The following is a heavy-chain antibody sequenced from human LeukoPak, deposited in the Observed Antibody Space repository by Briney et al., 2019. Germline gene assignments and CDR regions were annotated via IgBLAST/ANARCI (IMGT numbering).Heavy chain of an antibody. Sequence: PGGSLRLSCAASGLSFSNFGMHWVRQAPGQGLERVAFISFYGRNTHYTDSVKGRFTISRDNSKNKLYLQMISLRAADEAVDYCVQGRWCRITGCSSLGWFGTWGQGTHLIVSS. D-gene: IGHD3-10*01. CDR2: ISFYGRNT. J-gene: IGHJ5*02. V-gene: IGHV3-30*02. CDR3: VQGRWCRITGCSSLGWFGT. CDR1: GLSFSNFG.